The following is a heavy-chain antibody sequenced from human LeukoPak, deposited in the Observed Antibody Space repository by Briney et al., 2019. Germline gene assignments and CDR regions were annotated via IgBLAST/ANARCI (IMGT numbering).Heavy chain of an antibody. J-gene: IGHJ6*02. CDR1: GGSISSSSYY. CDR3: AKKVLGPDTAILGYYYYGMDV. D-gene: IGHD5-18*01. Sequence: SETLSLTCTVSGGSISSSSYYWGWIRQPPGKGLEWIGSIYYSGSTYYNPSLKSRVTISVDTSKNQFSLKLSSVTAADTAVYYCAKKVLGPDTAILGYYYYGMDVWGQGTTVTVSS. V-gene: IGHV4-39*01. CDR2: IYYSGST.